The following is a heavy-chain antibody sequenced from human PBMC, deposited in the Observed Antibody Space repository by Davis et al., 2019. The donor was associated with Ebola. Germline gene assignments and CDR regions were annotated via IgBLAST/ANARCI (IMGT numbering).Heavy chain of an antibody. V-gene: IGHV3-13*01. CDR3: AVGHYSNLNG. J-gene: IGHJ4*02. Sequence: GESLKISCAASGFTFRSYDMHWVRQAPGKGLEWVSAIGTAGDTYYPGSVKGRFTISRENAKNSLYLQMNSLRGEDTAVYYCAVGHYSNLNGWGQGILVTVSS. D-gene: IGHD4-11*01. CDR2: IGTAGDT. CDR1: GFTFRSYD.